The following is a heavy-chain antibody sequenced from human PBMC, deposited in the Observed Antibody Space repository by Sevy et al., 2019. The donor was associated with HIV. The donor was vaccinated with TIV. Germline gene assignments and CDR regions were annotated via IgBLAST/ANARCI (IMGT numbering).Heavy chain of an antibody. Sequence: ASVKVSCKASGGTFSSYAISWVRQAPGQGLEWMGGIIPIFGTANYAQKFQGRVTITADESTSTAYMELSSLRSEDTAVYYCARSRLWGDSSGYYEGYFDYWGQGTLVTVSS. CDR2: IIPIFGTA. CDR3: ARSRLWGDSSGYYEGYFDY. J-gene: IGHJ4*02. V-gene: IGHV1-69*13. CDR1: GGTFSSYA. D-gene: IGHD3-22*01.